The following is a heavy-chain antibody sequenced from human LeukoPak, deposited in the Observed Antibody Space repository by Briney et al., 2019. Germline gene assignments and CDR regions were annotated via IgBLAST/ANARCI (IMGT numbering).Heavy chain of an antibody. Sequence: DPSETLSLTCDVSGVSISSSNRWSWVRQPPGKGLEWIGEIYHSGSTNYNPSLKSRVTISVDTSKNQFSLKLSSVTAADTAVYYCARDGFWYSSSWYGYWFDPWGQGTLVTVSS. J-gene: IGHJ5*02. D-gene: IGHD6-13*01. CDR2: IYHSGST. CDR3: ARDGFWYSSSWYGYWFDP. CDR1: GVSISSSNR. V-gene: IGHV4-4*02.